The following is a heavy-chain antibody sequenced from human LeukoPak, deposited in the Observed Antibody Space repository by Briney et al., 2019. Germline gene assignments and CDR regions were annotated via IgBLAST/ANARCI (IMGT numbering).Heavy chain of an antibody. Sequence: KPGGSLLLSCAASGFTFSDYYMSWIRQAPGKGLEWVSYISSSGSTIYYADSVKGRFTISRDNAKNSLYLQMNSLRAEDTAVYYCARDLSTTDYYDSSGYVPFDYWGQGTLVTVSS. V-gene: IGHV3-11*01. D-gene: IGHD3-22*01. CDR3: ARDLSTTDYYDSSGYVPFDY. J-gene: IGHJ4*02. CDR1: GFTFSDYY. CDR2: ISSSGSTI.